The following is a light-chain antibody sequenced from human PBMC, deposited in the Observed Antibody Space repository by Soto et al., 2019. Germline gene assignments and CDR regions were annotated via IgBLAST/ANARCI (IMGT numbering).Light chain of an antibody. Sequence: QSVLTQPASVSGSPGQSITISCTGTSSDVGGYNYVSWYQQHPGKAPKLMIYDVSNRPSGVSNRFSGSKSGNTAPLTISGLQAEDEADYYCSSYTSSSTPLGVFGTGTKVTVL. V-gene: IGLV2-14*01. CDR1: SSDVGGYNY. CDR3: SSYTSSSTPLGV. CDR2: DVS. J-gene: IGLJ1*01.